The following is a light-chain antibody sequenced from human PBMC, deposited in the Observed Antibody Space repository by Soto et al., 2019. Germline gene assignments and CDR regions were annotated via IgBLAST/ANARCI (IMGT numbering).Light chain of an antibody. Sequence: IVLTQSPATLSVSPGERATLSCRASQGVTTNFAWYQQKSGQSPRLLIYDVSNRATGVPARFSGSGSETDFTLTISGLRSDDSAVYYCQHYNNWPFSFGQGTRVESK. CDR2: DVS. V-gene: IGKV3-15*01. CDR1: QGVTTN. CDR3: QHYNNWPFS. J-gene: IGKJ5*01.